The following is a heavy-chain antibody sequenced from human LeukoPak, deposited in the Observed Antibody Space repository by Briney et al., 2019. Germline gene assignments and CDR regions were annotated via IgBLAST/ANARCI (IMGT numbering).Heavy chain of an antibody. CDR1: GFTFSSYA. J-gene: IGHJ6*03. CDR3: AKAGSTSALYYYYYMDV. V-gene: IGHV3-23*01. D-gene: IGHD2-2*01. Sequence: PGGSLRLSCAASGFTFSSYAMSWVRQAPGKGLEWVSAISGSGGSTYYADSVKGRFTISRDNSKNTLYLQMNSLRAEDTAVYYCAKAGSTSALYYYYYMDVWGKGTTVTVSS. CDR2: ISGSGGST.